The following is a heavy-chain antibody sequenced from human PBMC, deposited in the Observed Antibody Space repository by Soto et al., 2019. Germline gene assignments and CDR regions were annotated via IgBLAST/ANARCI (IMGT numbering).Heavy chain of an antibody. CDR3: ASYCSSTSCYPPPYYGMDV. Sequence: PGGSLRLSCAASGFTFSSYSMNWVRQAPGKGLEWVSSISSSSSYIYYADSVKGRFTISRDNAKNSLYLQMNSLRAEDTAVYYFASYCSSTSCYPPPYYGMDVWGQGTTVTVSS. CDR1: GFTFSSYS. CDR2: ISSSSSYI. V-gene: IGHV3-21*01. J-gene: IGHJ6*02. D-gene: IGHD2-2*01.